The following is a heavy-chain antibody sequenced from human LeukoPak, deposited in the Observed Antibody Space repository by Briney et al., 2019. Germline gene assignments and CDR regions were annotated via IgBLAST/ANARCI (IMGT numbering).Heavy chain of an antibody. Sequence: GGSLRLSCAASGFRFSTQEMAWVRQAPGKGLEWVSYMSKDGRTIYYADSVKGRFTISRDNTRNSLFLQSNSLSADDTGFYYCARGSYTGFDLYFDSWGQGTLVTISS. J-gene: IGHJ4*02. CDR1: GFRFSTQE. V-gene: IGHV3-48*03. CDR3: ARGSYTGFDLYFDS. CDR2: MSKDGRTI. D-gene: IGHD5-12*01.